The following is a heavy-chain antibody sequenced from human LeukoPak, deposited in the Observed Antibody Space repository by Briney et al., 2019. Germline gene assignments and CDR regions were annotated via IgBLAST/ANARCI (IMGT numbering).Heavy chain of an antibody. CDR1: GITFSNYG. CDR3: AKDSHSSGWYSN. D-gene: IGHD6-19*01. V-gene: IGHV3-23*01. J-gene: IGHJ4*02. Sequence: GGSLRLSCTASGITFSNYGMTWVRQAPGKGLEWVSAISDSGDRTYHADSVKGRFTVSRDNSKNTLYLQMKSLRVEDTAVYYCAKDSHSSGWYSNWGQGTLVTVSS. CDR2: ISDSGDRT.